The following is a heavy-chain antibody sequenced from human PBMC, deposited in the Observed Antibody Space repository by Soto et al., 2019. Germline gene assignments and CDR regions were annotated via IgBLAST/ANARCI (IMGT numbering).Heavy chain of an antibody. J-gene: IGHJ4*02. D-gene: IGHD2-21*02. CDR1: GFTFSDYY. V-gene: IGHV3-11*01. Sequence: GGSLRLSCAASGFTFSDYYMSWIRQAPGKGLEWVSYISSSGSTIYYADSVKGRFTISRDNAKNSLYLQMNSLRAEDTAVYYCARDSWYGGNSDKFDYWGQGTLVTVSS. CDR3: ARDSWYGGNSDKFDY. CDR2: ISSSGSTI.